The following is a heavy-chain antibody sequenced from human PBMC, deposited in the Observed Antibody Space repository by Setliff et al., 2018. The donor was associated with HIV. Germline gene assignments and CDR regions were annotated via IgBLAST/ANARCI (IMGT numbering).Heavy chain of an antibody. D-gene: IGHD3-16*01. V-gene: IGHV1-69*10. CDR2: IIPMLGIT. Sequence: SVKVSCKAYGGTFSSYAITWVRQAPGQGLECMGGIIPMLGITNYAQRFQGRLTITADEYTGTAYMELSSLRSEDTAVYYCARAAASKNIRGEYYFDYWGQGTLVTVSS. CDR1: GGTFSSYA. J-gene: IGHJ4*02. CDR3: ARAAASKNIRGEYYFDY.